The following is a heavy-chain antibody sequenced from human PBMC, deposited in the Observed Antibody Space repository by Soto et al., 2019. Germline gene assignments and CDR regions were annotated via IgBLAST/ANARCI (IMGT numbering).Heavy chain of an antibody. J-gene: IGHJ5*02. Sequence: QLLQSGGGLVQPGGSLTLSCXASXXXXXTTXMXWVRQAPGEGLEWVSTIDGSGGITYYADSVKGRFTISRDNSRNTVYLQMNSLRGDDTALYYCVKNSGWFNTWGQGALVTVSS. CDR1: XXXXXTTX. CDR2: IDGSGGIT. CDR3: VKNSGWFNT. V-gene: IGHV3-23*01. D-gene: IGHD3-10*01.